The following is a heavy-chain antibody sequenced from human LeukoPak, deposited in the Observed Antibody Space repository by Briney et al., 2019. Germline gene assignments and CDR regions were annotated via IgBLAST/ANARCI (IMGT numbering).Heavy chain of an antibody. V-gene: IGHV1-18*01. CDR1: GYTFTTYG. D-gene: IGHD5-24*01. CDR3: ARVGDNHRRAYWYFDL. CDR2: ISAYNGNT. J-gene: IGHJ2*01. Sequence: VASVKVSCKASGYTFTTYGISWVRQAPGQGLEWMGWISAYNGNTNYAQKLQGRVTMTTDTSTSTSYMELRSLRSDDTAVYYCARVGDNHRRAYWYFDLXGRGTLVTVSS.